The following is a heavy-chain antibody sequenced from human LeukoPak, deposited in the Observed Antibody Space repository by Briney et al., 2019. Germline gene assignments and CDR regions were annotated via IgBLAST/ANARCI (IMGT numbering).Heavy chain of an antibody. Sequence: GGSLRLSCAASGFTFSSYWMSWVRQAPGKGLEWVANIKQDGSEKYYVDSVKGRFTISRDNAKNSLYLQMNSLRAEDTAVYYCARGGNRGAYYYDSSGSPTDYWGQGTLVTVSS. V-gene: IGHV3-7*03. CDR1: GFTFSSYW. J-gene: IGHJ4*02. CDR3: ARGGNRGAYYYDSSGSPTDY. CDR2: IKQDGSEK. D-gene: IGHD3-22*01.